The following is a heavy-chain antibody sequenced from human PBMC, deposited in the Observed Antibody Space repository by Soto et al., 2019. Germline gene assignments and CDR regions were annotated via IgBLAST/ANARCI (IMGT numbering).Heavy chain of an antibody. CDR1: GFTVNGNY. V-gene: IGHV3-53*01. D-gene: IGHD4-17*01. CDR3: ARKTTALRGGY. Sequence: EEQLVESGGGLIQPGGSLRLSCAASGFTVNGNYMTWVRQAPGKGLEWVSVIYGGNSTSYADSVKGRFTISRDNSKNTLYLPMNSLRAEDTAVYYCARKTTALRGGYWGQGTLVTVSS. CDR2: IYGGNST. J-gene: IGHJ4*02.